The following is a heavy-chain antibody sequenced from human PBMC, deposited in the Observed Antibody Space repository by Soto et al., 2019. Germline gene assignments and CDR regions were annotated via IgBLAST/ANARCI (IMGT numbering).Heavy chain of an antibody. V-gene: IGHV3-9*01. Sequence: GGSLRLSCAASGFTFDDYGMHWVRQAPGKGLEWVSGISWNSGSIGYADSVKGRFTISRDNAKNSLYLQMNSLRAEDTALYYCVKDFTGYCSGGTCPFDYWGQGTPVTVSS. CDR2: ISWNSGSI. J-gene: IGHJ4*02. D-gene: IGHD2-15*01. CDR1: GFTFDDYG. CDR3: VKDFTGYCSGGTCPFDY.